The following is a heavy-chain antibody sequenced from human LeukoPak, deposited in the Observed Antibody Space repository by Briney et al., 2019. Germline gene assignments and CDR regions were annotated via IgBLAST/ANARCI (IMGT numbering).Heavy chain of an antibody. CDR1: GYTFTGYY. CDR2: INPNSGGT. Sequence: GASVKVSCKASGYTFTGYYMHWVRQAPGQGLEWMGWINPNSGGTNYAQKFQGRVTMTRDTSISTAYMELSRLGSDDTAVYYCASKWVTYYYNSSYYHYPTDVFDIWGQGTMVTVSS. CDR3: ASKWVTYYYNSSYYHYPTDVFDI. V-gene: IGHV1-2*02. D-gene: IGHD3-22*01. J-gene: IGHJ3*02.